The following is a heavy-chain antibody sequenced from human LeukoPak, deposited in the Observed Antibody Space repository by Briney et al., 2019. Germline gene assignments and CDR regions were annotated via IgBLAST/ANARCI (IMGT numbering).Heavy chain of an antibody. J-gene: IGHJ3*02. CDR3: AREGVQTTVDAFDI. D-gene: IGHD4-17*01. CDR1: EFTLKIYP. V-gene: IGHV3-30*04. Sequence: PGGSLRLSCAASEFTLKIYPMHWIRQAPGKGLEWLSVISHDGSDKNNADSVKGRFIISSDNSKNTIYLQLNSLRPEDTAMYYCAREGVQTTVDAFDIWGLGTMVIVSS. CDR2: ISHDGSDK.